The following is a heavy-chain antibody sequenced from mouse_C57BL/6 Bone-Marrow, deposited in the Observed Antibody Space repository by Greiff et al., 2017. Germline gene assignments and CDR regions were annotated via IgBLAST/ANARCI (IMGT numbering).Heavy chain of an antibody. CDR1: GFNIKDDY. CDR2: IDPENGDT. J-gene: IGHJ1*03. V-gene: IGHV14-4*01. Sequence: VQLQQSGAELVRPGASVKLSCTASGFNIKDDYMHWVKQRPEQGLEWIGWIDPENGDTEYASKFQGKATITADTSSNTAYLQLSSLTSEDTAVYYCTLRHYYGSSYDWYFDVWGTGTTVTVSS. CDR3: TLRHYYGSSYDWYFDV. D-gene: IGHD1-1*01.